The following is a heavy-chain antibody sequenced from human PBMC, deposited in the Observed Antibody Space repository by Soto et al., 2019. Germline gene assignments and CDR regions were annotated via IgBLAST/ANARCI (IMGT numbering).Heavy chain of an antibody. D-gene: IGHD1-26*01. Sequence: PSETLSLTCTISGGSISGYYWSWIRQPPGKGLEWIGYIYYSGSTNYNPSLKSRVTTSVDTSKNQFSLKLNSVTAADTAVYYCARNSGSYYRWFDPWGQGTLVTVSS. V-gene: IGHV4-59*01. CDR2: IYYSGST. J-gene: IGHJ5*02. CDR1: GGSISGYY. CDR3: ARNSGSYYRWFDP.